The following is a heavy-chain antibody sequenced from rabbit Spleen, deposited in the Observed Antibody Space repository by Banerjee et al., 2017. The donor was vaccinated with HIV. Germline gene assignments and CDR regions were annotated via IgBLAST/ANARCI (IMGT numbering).Heavy chain of an antibody. CDR3: AKGIPANANYLREMAL. D-gene: IGHD1-1*01. V-gene: IGHV1S45*01. J-gene: IGHJ6*01. Sequence: QEQLEVSGGDLVKPEGSLTLTCTASGLSFSSNYWTCWVRQAPGKGLEWFACIWGGSSGRTYYASWAKSRFTISKTSSTTVTLQMTSLTGADTATYFCAKGIPANANYLREMALWGPGTLVTVS. CDR1: GLSFSSNYW. CDR2: IWGGSSGRT.